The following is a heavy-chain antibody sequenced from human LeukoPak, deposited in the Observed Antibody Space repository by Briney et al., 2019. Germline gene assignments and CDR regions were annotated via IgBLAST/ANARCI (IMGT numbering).Heavy chain of an antibody. CDR1: GGSISSSSYY. CDR3: ARQVYGYCSSTSCLLLAYYYYYGMDV. D-gene: IGHD2-2*01. Sequence: PSETPSLTCTVSGGSISSSSYYWGWIRQPPGKGLERIGSIYYSGSTYYDPSLKSRVTISVDTSKNQFSLKLSSVTAADTAVYYCARQVYGYCSSTSCLLLAYYYYYGMDVWGQGTTVTVSS. V-gene: IGHV4-39*01. J-gene: IGHJ6*02. CDR2: IYYSGST.